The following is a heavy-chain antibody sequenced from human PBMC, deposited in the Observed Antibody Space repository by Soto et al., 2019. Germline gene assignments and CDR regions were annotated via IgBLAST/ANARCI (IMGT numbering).Heavy chain of an antibody. V-gene: IGHV3-33*01. J-gene: IGHJ4*02. Sequence: GGSLRLSCAASAVTFTGYGMHWVRQAPGKGLEWVAVIRFDGSNIYYADSVKGRFTISRDNARNMLYLQMNSLGAEDTAVYYCARDGVGSTAYFGYFDYWGLGTLVTVSS. CDR2: IRFDGSNI. CDR3: ARDGVGSTAYFGYFDY. D-gene: IGHD1-26*01. CDR1: AVTFTGYG.